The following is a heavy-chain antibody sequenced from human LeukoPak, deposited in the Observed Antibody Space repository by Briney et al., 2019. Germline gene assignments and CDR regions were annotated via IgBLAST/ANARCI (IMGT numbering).Heavy chain of an antibody. CDR1: GFTFSSYS. J-gene: IGHJ4*02. D-gene: IGHD2-21*02. CDR2: ISSSSSYI. V-gene: IGHV3-21*01. CDR3: ARDSLFGGDLDFDY. Sequence: PGGSLRLSCAASGFTFSSYSMNWVRQAPGKGLEWVSSISSSSSYIYYVDSVKGRFTISRDNAKNSLYLQMNSLRAEDTAVYYCARDSLFGGDLDFDYWGQGTLVTVSS.